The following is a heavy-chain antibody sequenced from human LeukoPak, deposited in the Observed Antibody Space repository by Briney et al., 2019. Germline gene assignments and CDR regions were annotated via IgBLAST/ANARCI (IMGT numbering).Heavy chain of an antibody. Sequence: SETLSLTCTVSGGSISSGSYYWSWIRQPAGKGLEWIGRIYTSGSTNYNPSLKSRVTISVDTSKNQFSLKLSSVTAADTAVYYCARAGTKSDYWGQGTLVTVSS. CDR1: GGSISSGSYY. J-gene: IGHJ4*02. V-gene: IGHV4-61*02. D-gene: IGHD4-17*01. CDR2: IYTSGST. CDR3: ARAGTKSDY.